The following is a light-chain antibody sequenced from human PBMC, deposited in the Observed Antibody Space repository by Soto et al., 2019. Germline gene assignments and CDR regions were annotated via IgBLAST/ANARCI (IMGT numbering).Light chain of an antibody. J-gene: IGLJ1*01. CDR3: CSYTSTTSFV. CDR1: SNDVGGYNY. Sequence: QSALTQPASVSGSPGQSITISCTGTSNDVGGYNYVSWFQQHPGKAPKFMVYDVSHRSSGVSNRFSGSKSGNTASLTISGLQAEDEAEYYCCSYTSTTSFVFGTGTKVTVL. CDR2: DVS. V-gene: IGLV2-14*01.